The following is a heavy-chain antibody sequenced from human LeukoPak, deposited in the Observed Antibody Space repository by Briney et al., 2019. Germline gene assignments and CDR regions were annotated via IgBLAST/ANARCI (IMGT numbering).Heavy chain of an antibody. Sequence: GGSLRLSCAASGFTFSSHIMNWVRQAPGKGLEWVSSISSSSSYIYYVDSVKGRFTISRDNAKNSLYLQMNSLRAEDTAVYYCARPSGSYDPYFDYWGQGTLVTVSS. CDR3: ARPSGSYDPYFDY. J-gene: IGHJ4*02. CDR1: GFTFSSHI. CDR2: ISSSSSYI. V-gene: IGHV3-21*01. D-gene: IGHD1-26*01.